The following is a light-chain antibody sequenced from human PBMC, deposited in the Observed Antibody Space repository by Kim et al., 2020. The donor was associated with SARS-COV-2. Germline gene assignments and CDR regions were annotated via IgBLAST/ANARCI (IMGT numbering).Light chain of an antibody. CDR2: KAS. CDR3: QQYNSYSYT. Sequence: SAAVRDRVTITCRASQTISSWMAWYQQKTGKAPKLLIYKASTLESGVPSRFSGSGSGTEFTLTISSLQPDDFATYYCQQYNSYSYTFGQGTKLEI. V-gene: IGKV1-5*03. J-gene: IGKJ2*01. CDR1: QTISSW.